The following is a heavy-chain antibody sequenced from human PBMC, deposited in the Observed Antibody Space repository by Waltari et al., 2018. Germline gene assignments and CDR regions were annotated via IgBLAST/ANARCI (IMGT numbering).Heavy chain of an antibody. D-gene: IGHD3-10*01. J-gene: IGHJ6*03. CDR2: IKQDGSEK. Sequence: EVQLVESGGGLVQPGGSLRLPCVASDLPFSSHWINWVRQAPGKGLEWVATIKQDGSEKYYVDSVKGRFTISRDNAKNSLYLQMNSLRAEDTAVYYCARGRGHYYYMDVWGKGTTVTVSS. CDR3: ARGRGHYYYMDV. V-gene: IGHV3-7*03. CDR1: DLPFSSHW.